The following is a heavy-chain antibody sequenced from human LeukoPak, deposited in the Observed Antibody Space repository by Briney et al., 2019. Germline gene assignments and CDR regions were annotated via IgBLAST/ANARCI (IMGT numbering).Heavy chain of an antibody. CDR3: ARGEVVPAAVT. J-gene: IGHJ5*02. CDR1: GGSISSGDYY. D-gene: IGHD2-2*01. Sequence: PSETLSLTCTVSGGSISSGDYYWSWIRQPPGKGLEWIEYIYYSGSTYCNPSLKRRVTISVDTSKNQFSLRLSSVTAADTAVYYCARGEVVPAAVTWGQGTLVTVSS. CDR2: IYYSGST. V-gene: IGHV4-30-4*08.